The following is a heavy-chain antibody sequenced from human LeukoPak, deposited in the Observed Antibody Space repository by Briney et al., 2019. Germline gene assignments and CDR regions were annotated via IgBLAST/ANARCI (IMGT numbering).Heavy chain of an antibody. CDR3: ARGWSDYPPYYYYYYYMDV. D-gene: IGHD2-15*01. J-gene: IGHJ6*03. Sequence: ASVKVSCKASGYTFTSYGISWVRQAPGQGLEWMGWISAYNGNTNYAQKLQGRVTMTTDTSTSTAYMELRSLRSDDTAVYYCARGWSDYPPYYYYYYYMDVWGKGTTVTISS. CDR2: ISAYNGNT. V-gene: IGHV1-18*01. CDR1: GYTFTSYG.